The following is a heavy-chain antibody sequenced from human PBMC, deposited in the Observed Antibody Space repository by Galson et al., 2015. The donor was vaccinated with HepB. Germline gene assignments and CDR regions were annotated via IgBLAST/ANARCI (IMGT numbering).Heavy chain of an antibody. CDR2: ISGSGGST. CDR3: AGRRVAGKVGFDY. CDR1: GFTFSSYA. Sequence: SLRLSCAASGFTFSSYAMSWVRQAPGKGLEWVSAISGSGGSTYYADSVKGRFTISRDNSKNTLYLQMNSLRAEDTAVYYCAGRRVAGKVGFDYWGQGTLVTVSS. J-gene: IGHJ4*02. V-gene: IGHV3-23*01. D-gene: IGHD6-19*01.